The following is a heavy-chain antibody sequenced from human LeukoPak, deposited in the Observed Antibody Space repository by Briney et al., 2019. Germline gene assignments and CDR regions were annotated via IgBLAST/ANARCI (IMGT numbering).Heavy chain of an antibody. CDR1: GGTFSSYA. J-gene: IGHJ4*02. V-gene: IGHV1-69*04. Sequence: ASVKVSCKASGGTFSSYAISWVRQAPGQGLEWMGRIIPILGIANYAQKFQGRVTITADKSTSTAYMELSSLRSEDTAVYYCATVGITFGGVIVIPYFDYWGQGTLVTVSS. CDR2: IIPILGIA. D-gene: IGHD3-16*02. CDR3: ATVGITFGGVIVIPYFDY.